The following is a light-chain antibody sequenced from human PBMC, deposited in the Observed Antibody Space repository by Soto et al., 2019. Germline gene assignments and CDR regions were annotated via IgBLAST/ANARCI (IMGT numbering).Light chain of an antibody. CDR1: QTVRNNY. V-gene: IGKV3-20*01. CDR2: DAS. Sequence: EIVLTQSPGTLSLSPGARATLSCRSSQTVRNNYLAWYQQKPGQAPRLLIYDASSRATGIPDRFSGGGSGTDFTLTISRLEPEEFAVYYCQQYGSSPLTFGGGTKVDI. CDR3: QQYGSSPLT. J-gene: IGKJ4*01.